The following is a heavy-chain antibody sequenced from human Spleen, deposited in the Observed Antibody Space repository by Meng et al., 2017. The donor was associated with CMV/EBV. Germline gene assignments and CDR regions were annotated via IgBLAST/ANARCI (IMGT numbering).Heavy chain of an antibody. CDR2: VYYGGNT. Sequence: SETLSLTCTVSGGSISSSPYYWAWIRQPPGKGLEWIGSVYYGGNTYYNPSLKSRVTISVDTSNNQFSLKLSSVTAADTAVYYCASFSCSSTSCYNAFDYWGQGTLVTVSS. V-gene: IGHV4-39*07. D-gene: IGHD2-2*02. CDR1: GGSISSSPYY. CDR3: ASFSCSSTSCYNAFDY. J-gene: IGHJ4*02.